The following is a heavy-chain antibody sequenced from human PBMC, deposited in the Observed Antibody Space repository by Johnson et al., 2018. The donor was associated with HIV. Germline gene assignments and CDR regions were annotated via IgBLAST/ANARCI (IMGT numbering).Heavy chain of an antibody. J-gene: IGHJ3*02. CDR3: ARELRGPDAFDI. V-gene: IGHV3-30-3*01. CDR1: GFTFSSYA. Sequence: QVKLVESGGGVVQPGRSLRLSCAASGFTFSSYAMHWVRQAPGKGLEWVAVISYDGTNRYYADSVKGRFTISRHNSKNTLYLQMNSLRPEDTAVYYCARELRGPDAFDIWGQGTMVTVSS. CDR2: ISYDGTNR.